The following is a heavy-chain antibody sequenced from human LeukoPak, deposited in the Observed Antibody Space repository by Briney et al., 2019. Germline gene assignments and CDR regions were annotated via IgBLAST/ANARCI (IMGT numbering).Heavy chain of an antibody. Sequence: GASVKVSCKASGYTFTSYDINWVRQATGQGLEWMGWMNPNSGNTGYAQKFQGRVTITRNTSISTAYMELSSLRSDDTAVYYCAKDRGWQYADYETVAIEHWGQGTLVTVSS. CDR2: MNPNSGNT. CDR3: AKDRGWQYADYETVAIEH. J-gene: IGHJ4*02. CDR1: GYTFTSYD. D-gene: IGHD4-17*01. V-gene: IGHV1-8*03.